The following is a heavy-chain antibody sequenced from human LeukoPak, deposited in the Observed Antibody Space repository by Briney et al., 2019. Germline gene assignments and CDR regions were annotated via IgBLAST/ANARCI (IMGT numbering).Heavy chain of an antibody. J-gene: IGHJ3*02. Sequence: GGSLRLSCAASGFTFSSYAMSWVRQAPGKGLEWVSAISGSGGSTYYADSVKGRFTISRDNSKNTLYLQMNSQRAEDTAVYYCAKGYDFWSGYYHDDAFDIWAKGQWSPSLQ. CDR1: GFTFSSYA. CDR3: AKGYDFWSGYYHDDAFDI. D-gene: IGHD3-3*01. CDR2: ISGSGGST. V-gene: IGHV3-23*01.